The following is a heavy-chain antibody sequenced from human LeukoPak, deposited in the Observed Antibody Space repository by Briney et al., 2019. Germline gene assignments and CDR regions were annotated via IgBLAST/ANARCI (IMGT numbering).Heavy chain of an antibody. D-gene: IGHD3-10*01. CDR1: GGSISSSSYY. V-gene: IGHV4-39*01. J-gene: IGHJ4*02. Sequence: SETLSLTGTVSGGSISSSSYYWGWIRQPPGKGLEWIGYIYYSGSTYYNPSLKSRVTMSVDTSKNEFSLKLSSVTAADTAIYYCTRQKTYYGSGSSFDYWGQGTLVTVSS. CDR3: TRQKTYYGSGSSFDY. CDR2: IYYSGST.